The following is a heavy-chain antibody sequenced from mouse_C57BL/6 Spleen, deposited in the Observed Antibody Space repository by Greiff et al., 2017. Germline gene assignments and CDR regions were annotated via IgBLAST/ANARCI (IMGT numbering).Heavy chain of an antibody. V-gene: IGHV1-61*01. CDR3: ARPGTGGYWYFDV. CDR2: IYPSDSET. Sequence: VQLQQPGAELVRPGSSVKLSCKASGYTFTSYWMDWVKQRPGQGLEWIGNIYPSDSETHYNQKFKDKATLTVDKSSSTAYMQLSSLTSEDSAVYYCARPGTGGYWYFDVWGTGTTVTVSS. D-gene: IGHD3-3*01. J-gene: IGHJ1*03. CDR1: GYTFTSYW.